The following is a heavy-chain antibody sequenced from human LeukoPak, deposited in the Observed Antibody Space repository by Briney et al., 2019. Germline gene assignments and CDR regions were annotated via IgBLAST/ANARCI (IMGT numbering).Heavy chain of an antibody. D-gene: IGHD3-10*01. CDR2: IIPIFGTA. J-gene: IGHJ4*02. Sequence: ASVKVSCKASGATFSSYAISWVRQAPGQGLEWRGRIIPIFGTANYAQKFQGRVTITTNESTSTAYIELSSLRSEDTAVYYCARDWRRGPLEVLDYWGQGTPGTVSP. CDR3: ARDWRRGPLEVLDY. V-gene: IGHV1-69*05. CDR1: GATFSSYA.